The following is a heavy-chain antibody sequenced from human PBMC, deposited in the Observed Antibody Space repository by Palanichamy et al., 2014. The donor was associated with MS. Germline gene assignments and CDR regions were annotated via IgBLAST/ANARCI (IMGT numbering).Heavy chain of an antibody. D-gene: IGHD3-10*01. CDR3: ARGKYYHGSGSYYKVAQVPYYFDY. CDR2: IGTAGDT. CDR1: TFSSYD. J-gene: IGHJ4*02. V-gene: IGHV3-13*01. Sequence: TFSSYDMHWVRQVTGKGLEWVSAIGTAGDTYYPGSVKGRFTISRENAKNSFFLEMNSLRAGDTAVYYCARGKYYHGSGSYYKVAQVPYYFDYWGQGTLVTVSS.